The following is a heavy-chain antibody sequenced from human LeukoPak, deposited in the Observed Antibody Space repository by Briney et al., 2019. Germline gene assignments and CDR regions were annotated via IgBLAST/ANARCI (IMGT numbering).Heavy chain of an antibody. D-gene: IGHD2-15*01. J-gene: IGHJ4*02. CDR1: GGSISSSSYY. CDR2: IYYSGST. CDR3: AAVVAATQSPYFDY. V-gene: IGHV4-39*01. Sequence: SGTLSLTCTVSGGSISSSSYYWGWIRQPPGEGLEWIGSIYYSGSTYYNPSLKSRVTISVDTSKNQFSLKLSSVTAPDTAVYYCAAVVAATQSPYFDYWGQGTLVTVSS.